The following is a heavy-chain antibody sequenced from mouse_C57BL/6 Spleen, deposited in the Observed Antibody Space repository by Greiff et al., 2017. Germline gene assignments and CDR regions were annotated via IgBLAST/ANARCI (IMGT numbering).Heavy chain of an antibody. CDR3: ARGYYGSSYYFDY. D-gene: IGHD1-1*01. J-gene: IGHJ2*01. CDR2: IVPSDSYT. Sequence: QVQLQQPGAELVMPGASVKLSCKASGYTFTSYWMHWVKQRPGQGLEWIGEIVPSDSYTNYNQKFKGKSTLTVDKSSSTAYMQLSSLTSEDSAVYYCARGYYGSSYYFDYWGQGTTLTVSS. CDR1: GYTFTSYW. V-gene: IGHV1-69*01.